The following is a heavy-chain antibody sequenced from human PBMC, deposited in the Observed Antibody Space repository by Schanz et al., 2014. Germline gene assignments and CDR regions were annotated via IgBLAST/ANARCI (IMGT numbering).Heavy chain of an antibody. CDR3: AKVAPAATYLDS. D-gene: IGHD2-2*01. CDR2: ISDSGDST. V-gene: IGHV3-11*01. CDR1: GFTVSNSY. Sequence: VQLLESGGGLVQPGGSLRLSCAASGFTVSNSYIHWVRQAPGKGLEWVSDISDSGDSTHYADSVKGRFTISRDNAKNSLFLQMNSLSAEDTAVYYCAKVAPAATYLDSWGLGTLVTVSS. J-gene: IGHJ4*02.